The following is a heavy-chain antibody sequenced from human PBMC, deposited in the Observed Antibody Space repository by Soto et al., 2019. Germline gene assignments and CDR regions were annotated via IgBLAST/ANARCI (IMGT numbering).Heavy chain of an antibody. J-gene: IGHJ6*02. D-gene: IGHD3-3*01. CDR2: IKQDGSEK. CDR1: GFTFSSYW. Sequence: GGSLRLSCAASGFTFSSYWMSWVRQAPGKGLEWVANIKQDGSEKYYVDSVKGRFTISRDNAKNSLYLQMNSLRAEDTAVYYCASTVLPYYDFWSGRGRDYYYYGMDVWGQGTTVTVPS. V-gene: IGHV3-7*01. CDR3: ASTVLPYYDFWSGRGRDYYYYGMDV.